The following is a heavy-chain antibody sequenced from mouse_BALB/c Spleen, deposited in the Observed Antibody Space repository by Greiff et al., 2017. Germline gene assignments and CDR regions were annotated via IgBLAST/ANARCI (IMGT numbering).Heavy chain of an antibody. CDR3: TREPGNYWYFDV. CDR1: GFTFSSST. D-gene: IGHD2-1*01. J-gene: IGHJ1*01. CDR2: ISSGGSYT. V-gene: IGHV5-6-4*01. Sequence: EVQLVESGGGLVKPGGSLKLSCAASGFTFSSSTMSWVRQTPEKRLEWVATISSGGSYTYYPDSVKGRFTISRDNAKNTLYLQMSSLKSEDTAMYYCTREPGNYWYFDVWGAGTTVTVSS.